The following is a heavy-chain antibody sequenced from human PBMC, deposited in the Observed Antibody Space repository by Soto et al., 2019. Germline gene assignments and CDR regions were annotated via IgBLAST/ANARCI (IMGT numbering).Heavy chain of an antibody. D-gene: IGHD3-9*01. Sequence: GSLRLSCVASGFMFTRSTMNWVRQAPGKGLEWVSSITSASDYIFYADSVKGRFTVSRDNAKDSLYLQMNSLRAEDTAVYYCARVGTGSSTPLDIWGQGTMGTVSS. CDR2: ITSASDYI. J-gene: IGHJ3*02. CDR1: GFMFTRST. CDR3: ARVGTGSSTPLDI. V-gene: IGHV3-21*01.